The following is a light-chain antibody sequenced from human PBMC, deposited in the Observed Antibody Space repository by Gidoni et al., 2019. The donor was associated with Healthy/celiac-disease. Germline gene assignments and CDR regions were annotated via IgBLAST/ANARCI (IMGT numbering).Light chain of an antibody. CDR3: SSYTSSSTLEGV. CDR2: EVS. J-gene: IGLJ1*01. Sequence: QSALPQPASVSGSPGQSLTISCTGTSSDVGGYNYVSWYQQHPGKAPKLMIYEVSNRPSGVSNRFSGSKSGNTASLTISGLQAEDEADYYCSSYTSSSTLEGVFGTGTKVTVL. V-gene: IGLV2-14*01. CDR1: SSDVGGYNY.